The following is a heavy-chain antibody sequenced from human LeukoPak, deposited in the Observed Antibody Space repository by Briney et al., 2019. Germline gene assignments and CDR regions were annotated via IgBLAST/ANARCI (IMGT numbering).Heavy chain of an antibody. D-gene: IGHD3-22*01. J-gene: IGHJ4*02. CDR1: GFTFMTYG. CDR3: AKDRARSHPYDTSGLTPNDY. V-gene: IGHV3-30*18. Sequence: GGSLRLSCAASGFTFMTYGMHWVRQAPGKGLEWVAVISYDGSIKYYADSVKGRFTISRDNSKNTLYLQMNSLREEDTAVYYCAKDRARSHPYDTSGLTPNDYWGQGTLVTVSS. CDR2: ISYDGSIK.